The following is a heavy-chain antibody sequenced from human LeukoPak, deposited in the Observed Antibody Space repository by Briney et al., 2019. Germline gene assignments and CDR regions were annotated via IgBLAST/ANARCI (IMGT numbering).Heavy chain of an antibody. CDR3: ARDFAAGVSWFDP. CDR1: GFTFSSYE. Sequence: GGSLRLSCAASGFTFSSYEMNWVRQAPGKGLEWVSYISSSGSTMYYADSVKGRFTISRDNAKNSLYLQMNSLRAEDTAVYYCARDFAAGVSWFDPWGQGTLVTVSS. V-gene: IGHV3-48*03. D-gene: IGHD6-13*01. J-gene: IGHJ5*02. CDR2: ISSSGSTM.